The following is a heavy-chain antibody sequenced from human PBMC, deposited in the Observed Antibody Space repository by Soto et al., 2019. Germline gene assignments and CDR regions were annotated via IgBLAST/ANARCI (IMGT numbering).Heavy chain of an antibody. CDR2: IYHSEST. CDR1: GVSISSGRCS. J-gene: IGHJ4*02. CDR3: ARGTGSVDY. Sequence: TLSHTSAVSGVSISSGRCSLRWIRQPPGKGLEWIGYIYHSESTYYNPSLKSRVTISVDRSKNQFSLKLSSVTAADTAVYYCARGTGSVDYWGQGTLVTVSS. D-gene: IGHD3-10*01. V-gene: IGHV4-30-2*01.